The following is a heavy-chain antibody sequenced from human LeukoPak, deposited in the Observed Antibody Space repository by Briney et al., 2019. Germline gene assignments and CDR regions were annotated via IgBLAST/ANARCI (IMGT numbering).Heavy chain of an antibody. CDR3: ARYDFSFDY. J-gene: IGHJ4*02. V-gene: IGHV3-7*03. Sequence: AGSLTLSCAASRFTFSSYWMSWDRQAPGKGMEWVANTKQDGSEKYYRSSVKGRFTISRDNAKSSLYLQMNSLRAEDTAVYYCARYDFSFDYWGQGTLVTVSS. D-gene: IGHD2-21*02. CDR2: TKQDGSEK. CDR1: RFTFSSYW.